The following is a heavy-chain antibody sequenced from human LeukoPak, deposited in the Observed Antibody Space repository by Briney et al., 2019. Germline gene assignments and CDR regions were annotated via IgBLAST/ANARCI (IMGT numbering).Heavy chain of an antibody. J-gene: IGHJ5*02. CDR2: IYYSGST. Sequence: SETLSLTCTVSGGSISSYYWSWIRQPPGKGLEWIGYIYYSGSTNYNPSLKSRVTISVDTSKNQFSLKLSSVTAADTAVYYCARDLARERKGDYYGSGSYTDWFDPWGRGTLVTVSS. D-gene: IGHD3-10*01. CDR3: ARDLARERKGDYYGSGSYTDWFDP. CDR1: GGSISSYY. V-gene: IGHV4-59*01.